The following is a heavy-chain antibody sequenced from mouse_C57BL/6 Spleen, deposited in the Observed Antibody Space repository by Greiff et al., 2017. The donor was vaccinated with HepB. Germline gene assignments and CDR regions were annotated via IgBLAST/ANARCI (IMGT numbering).Heavy chain of an antibody. D-gene: IGHD1-1*01. CDR1: GFTFSSYA. V-gene: IGHV5-4*01. J-gene: IGHJ2*01. CDR3: ARLLRTDYFDY. Sequence: EVQGVESGGGLVKPGGSLKLSCAASGFTFSSYAMSWVRQTPEKRLEWVATISDGGSYTYYPDNVKGRFTISRDNAKNNLYLQRSHLKSEDTAMYYCARLLRTDYFDYWGQGTTLTVAS. CDR2: ISDGGSYT.